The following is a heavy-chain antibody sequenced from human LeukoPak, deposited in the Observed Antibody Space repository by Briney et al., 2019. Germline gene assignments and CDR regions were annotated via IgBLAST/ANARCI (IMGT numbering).Heavy chain of an antibody. V-gene: IGHV1-8*01. D-gene: IGHD2/OR15-2a*01. CDR3: ARRRIDRRVLDY. J-gene: IGHJ4*02. CDR1: GYTFTSYD. CDR2: MNPNSGKT. Sequence: ASVKVSCKASGYTFTSYDINWVRQATGQGLEWMGWMNPNSGKTGYAQKFQGRVTMTRNTSISTAYMELSSLRSEDTAVYYCARRRIDRRVLDYWGQGTLVTVSS.